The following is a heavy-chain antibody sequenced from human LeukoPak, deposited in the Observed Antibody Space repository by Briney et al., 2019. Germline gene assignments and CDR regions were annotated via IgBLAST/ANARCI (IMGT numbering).Heavy chain of an antibody. D-gene: IGHD5-24*01. V-gene: IGHV3-23*01. Sequence: GGSLRLSCAASGFTFSSSAMSWVRQVPGKGLEWVSGISASGGSTSYADSVRGRFTISRDNSKNTLYLQMNSLRAEDTAVYYCARDIGDGYYYYYGMDVWGQGTTVTVSS. CDR2: ISASGGST. CDR3: ARDIGDGYYYYYGMDV. J-gene: IGHJ6*02. CDR1: GFTFSSSA.